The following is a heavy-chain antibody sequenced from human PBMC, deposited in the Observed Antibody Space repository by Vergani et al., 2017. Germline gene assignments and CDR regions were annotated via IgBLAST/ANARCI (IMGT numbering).Heavy chain of an antibody. CDR2: IWYDGSNK. J-gene: IGHJ6*03. D-gene: IGHD2-2*01. Sequence: QVQLVESGGGVVQPGRSLRLSCAASGFRFSSYGMNWVRQAPGKGLEWVAVIWYDGSNKYYADSVKGRFTISRDNSKNTLYLQMNSRRAEDTAVYYCARGEYPTPKVVPAAMSGYYYYYMDVWGKGTTVTVSS. V-gene: IGHV3-33*01. CDR3: ARGEYPTPKVVPAAMSGYYYYYMDV. CDR1: GFRFSSYG.